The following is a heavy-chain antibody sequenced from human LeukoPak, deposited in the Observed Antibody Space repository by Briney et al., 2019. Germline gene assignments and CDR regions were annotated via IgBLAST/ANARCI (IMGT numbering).Heavy chain of an antibody. CDR3: ARESESSGWYDY. CDR1: GFMFHDYA. J-gene: IGHJ4*02. D-gene: IGHD6-19*01. CDR2: ISGDGGST. V-gene: IGHV3-43*02. Sequence: GGSLRLSCAAPGFMFHDYAIHWVRRAPGKGLEWVSLISGDGGSTFYADSVKGRFTISRDNSKNSLYLQMSSLRSDDTALYYCARESESSGWYDYWGQGTLVTVSS.